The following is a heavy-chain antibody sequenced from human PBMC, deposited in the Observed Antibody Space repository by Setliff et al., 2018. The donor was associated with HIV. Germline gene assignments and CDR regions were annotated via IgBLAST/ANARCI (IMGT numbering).Heavy chain of an antibody. CDR2: MHYSGRT. D-gene: IGHD1-1*01. CDR1: GGSINNHY. Sequence: SETLSLTCTVSGGSINNHYWYWIRQPPGKGLEWIGYMHYSGRTSYNPSLKSRVTTSVNTSMNQLSLNLSSVTAADTAVYYCARWGETTGIKAFDLWGQGTMVTVSS. J-gene: IGHJ3*01. V-gene: IGHV4-59*11. CDR3: ARWGETTGIKAFDL.